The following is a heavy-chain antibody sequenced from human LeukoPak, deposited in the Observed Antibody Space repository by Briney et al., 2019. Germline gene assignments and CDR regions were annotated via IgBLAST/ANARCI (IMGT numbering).Heavy chain of an antibody. V-gene: IGHV3-30*18. CDR2: ISYDGSNK. CDR3: AKGFYDSSGYYYDY. Sequence: GGSLSLSCAASGFTFSSYGMHWVRQAPGKGLEWVAVISYDGSNKYYADPVKGRFTISRDNSKNTLYLQMNSLRAEDTAVYYCAKGFYDSSGYYYDYWGQGTLVTVSS. D-gene: IGHD3-22*01. J-gene: IGHJ4*02. CDR1: GFTFSSYG.